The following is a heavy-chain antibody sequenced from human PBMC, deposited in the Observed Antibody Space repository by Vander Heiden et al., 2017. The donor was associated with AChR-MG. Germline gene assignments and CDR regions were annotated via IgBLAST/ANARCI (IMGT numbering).Heavy chain of an antibody. CDR2: IIPIFGTA. D-gene: IGHD5-18*01. Sequence: QVQLVQSGAEVKKPGSSVKVSCQASGGTFSSYAISWVRQAPGQGLEWMGGIIPIFGTANYAQKFQGRVTITADKATSTAYMELSSLRSEDTAVYYCARGDTAMEYYYYYMDVWGKGTTVTVSS. V-gene: IGHV1-69*06. CDR1: GGTFSSYA. CDR3: ARGDTAMEYYYYYMDV. J-gene: IGHJ6*03.